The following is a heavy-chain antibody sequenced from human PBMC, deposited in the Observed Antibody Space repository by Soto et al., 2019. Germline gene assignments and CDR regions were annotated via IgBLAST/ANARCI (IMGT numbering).Heavy chain of an antibody. Sequence: QEQLEESGGGVVQPGRSLRLSCAASGFSFSTYGIHWVRQAPGKGLEWVSLISNDGSNKYYADSVKGRFTISRDNSKDTVHLQMNSLRTEDTAVYYCAKHYDSSWLLPRFSYHYGMDVWGQGTTVTVS. D-gene: IGHD3-22*01. J-gene: IGHJ6*02. CDR2: ISNDGSNK. V-gene: IGHV3-30*18. CDR1: GFSFSTYG. CDR3: AKHYDSSWLLPRFSYHYGMDV.